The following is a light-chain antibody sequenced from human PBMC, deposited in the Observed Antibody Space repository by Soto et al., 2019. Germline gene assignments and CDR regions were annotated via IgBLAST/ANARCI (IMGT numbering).Light chain of an antibody. Sequence: DIQMTQSPSSVSASVGDRVTITCRARQGVNGWLAWYQQKPGKAPNLLIYAISTLQSGVPSRFSVSGSGTDFTLTISNLQPEDSATYYCKQANTFPLTFGGGTKVEIK. CDR1: QGVNGW. CDR3: KQANTFPLT. J-gene: IGKJ4*01. CDR2: AIS. V-gene: IGKV1-12*01.